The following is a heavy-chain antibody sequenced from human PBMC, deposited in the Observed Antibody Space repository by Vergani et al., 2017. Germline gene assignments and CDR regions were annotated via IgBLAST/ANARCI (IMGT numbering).Heavy chain of an antibody. CDR1: GFTFSTYA. V-gene: IGHV3-23*01. D-gene: IGHD1-26*01. CDR2: ITGGDGST. CDR3: VKDAGSYKNFFDS. J-gene: IGHJ4*02. Sequence: EVQLLESGGSLKQPGGSVRLSCAASGFTFSTYAMHWVRQAPGKGLEWVSAITGGDGSTYYADSFKGRFIISRDNSRDTLYLQMNSLRPEDTATYYCVKDAGSYKNFFDSWGQGTLVTVSS.